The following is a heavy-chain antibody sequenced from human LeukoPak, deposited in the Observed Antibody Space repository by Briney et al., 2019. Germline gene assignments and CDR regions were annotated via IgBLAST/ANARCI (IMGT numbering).Heavy chain of an antibody. D-gene: IGHD3-10*01. V-gene: IGHV4-34*01. J-gene: IGHJ4*02. Sequence: SETLSLNCAVDGGSFSRYYWSWIRQPPGKGLEWTGEINHSGSTNYNPSLKSRVTISVDTSKNQFSLKLSPVTAADSAVYYCARGPYGSGSPQDYWGQGTLVTVSS. CDR1: GGSFSRYY. CDR3: ARGPYGSGSPQDY. CDR2: INHSGST.